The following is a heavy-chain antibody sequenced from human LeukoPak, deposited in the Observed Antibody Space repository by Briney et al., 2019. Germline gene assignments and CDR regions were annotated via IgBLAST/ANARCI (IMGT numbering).Heavy chain of an antibody. CDR2: ISYDGSNK. CDR3: ARGGSGRY. CDR1: GFTFSSYA. D-gene: IGHD2-15*01. Sequence: PGGSLRLSCAASGFTFSSYAMHWVRQAPGKGLEWVAVISYDGSNKYDADSVKGRFTISRDNSKNTLYLQMNSLRAEDTAVYYCARGGSGRYWGQGTLVTVSS. V-gene: IGHV3-30-3*01. J-gene: IGHJ4*02.